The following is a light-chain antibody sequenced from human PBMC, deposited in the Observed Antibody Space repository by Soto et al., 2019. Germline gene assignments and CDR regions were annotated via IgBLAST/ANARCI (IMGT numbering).Light chain of an antibody. CDR3: QQYNNWPPHT. Sequence: SVLTQSPATLSLSPGEIATLSCSSSQSVRNNLAWYQQKPGQAPRLLIYGASTRATGIPVRFSGTGSGTEFTLTISSLQSEDFAVYFCQQYNNWPPHTFGGGTKVDIK. V-gene: IGKV3-15*01. CDR1: QSVRNN. J-gene: IGKJ4*01. CDR2: GAS.